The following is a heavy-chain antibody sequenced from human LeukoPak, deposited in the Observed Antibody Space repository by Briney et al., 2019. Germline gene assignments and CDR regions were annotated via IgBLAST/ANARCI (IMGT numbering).Heavy chain of an antibody. Sequence: SGGSLRLSCAAPGFTFSSDGMRGGRHAPGEGLEWGSPISGRVGGTYYADSLKGRGTISRDNSKNTLYLQMNSLRAEDTAVYYCAKDGSYSSSYVASWGQGTLVTVSS. CDR2: ISGRVGGT. CDR3: AKDGSYSSSYVAS. J-gene: IGHJ4*02. D-gene: IGHD6-13*01. CDR1: GFTFSSDG. V-gene: IGHV3-23*01.